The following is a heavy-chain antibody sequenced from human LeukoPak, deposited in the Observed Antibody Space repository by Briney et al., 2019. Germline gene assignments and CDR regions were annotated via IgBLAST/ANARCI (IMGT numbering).Heavy chain of an antibody. CDR1: GYSFTSYG. CDR3: ASSYGDYDHLDY. Sequence: ASVNVSCKASGYSFTSYGISWVRQAPGQGLEWMGWINAYNGNTNYAQKLQGRVTMTTDTSTSAAYMELRSLRADDTAVYYCASSYGDYDHLDYWGQGTLVTVSS. V-gene: IGHV1-18*01. J-gene: IGHJ4*02. CDR2: INAYNGNT. D-gene: IGHD4-17*01.